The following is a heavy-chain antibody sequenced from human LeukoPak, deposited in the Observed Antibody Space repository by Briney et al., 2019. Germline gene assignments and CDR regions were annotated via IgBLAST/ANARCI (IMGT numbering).Heavy chain of an antibody. D-gene: IGHD6-19*01. CDR2: ISSSSSYI. V-gene: IGHV3-21*01. CDR3: ARGGLLSSGWLIDP. Sequence: GGSLRLSCAASGFTFSSYSMNWVRQAPGKGLEWVSSISSSSSYIYYADSVKGRFTISRDNAKNSLYLQMNSLRAEDTAVYYCARGGLLSSGWLIDPWGQGTLVTVSS. CDR1: GFTFSSYS. J-gene: IGHJ5*02.